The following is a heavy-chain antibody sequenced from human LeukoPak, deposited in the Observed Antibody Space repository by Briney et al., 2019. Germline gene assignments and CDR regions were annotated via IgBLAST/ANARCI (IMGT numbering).Heavy chain of an antibody. Sequence: ASVKVSCKVSGSTLTDLSIHWVRQAPGEGLEWMGGFDPEDGETIYAQKFQGRVTMPEDTSTDTAYMELSSLRSEDTAVYYCARESIGRAVVTPYYFDYWGQGTLVTVSP. CDR1: GSTLTDLS. CDR3: ARESIGRAVVTPYYFDY. D-gene: IGHD4-23*01. V-gene: IGHV1-24*01. CDR2: FDPEDGET. J-gene: IGHJ4*02.